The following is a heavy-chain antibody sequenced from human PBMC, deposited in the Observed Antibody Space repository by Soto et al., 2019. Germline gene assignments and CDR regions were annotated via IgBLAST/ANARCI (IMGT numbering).Heavy chain of an antibody. J-gene: IGHJ4*02. CDR1: GFTFSSYA. CDR3: ARDKPGYSYAFDY. V-gene: IGHV3-64*01. CDR2: ISSNGCST. D-gene: IGHD5-18*01. Sequence: EVQLVESGGGLVQPGGSLRLSCAASGFTFSSYAMHWVRQAPGKGLEYVSAISSNGCSTYYANSVKGRFTISRDNSKNTLYLQMGSLRAEDMAVYYCARDKPGYSYAFDYWGQGTLVTVSS.